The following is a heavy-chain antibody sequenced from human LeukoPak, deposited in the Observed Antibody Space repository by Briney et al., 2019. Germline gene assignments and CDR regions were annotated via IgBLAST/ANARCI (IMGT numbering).Heavy chain of an antibody. J-gene: IGHJ4*02. CDR3: ARESKYCSSTSCYGSY. Sequence: SQTLSLTCTVSGGSISSGSYFWSWIRQPAGKGLQWIGRIYTSGSTNYNPSLKSRVTISVDTSKNQFSLNLSSVTAADTAVYYCARESKYCSSTSCYGSYWGQGTLVTVSS. CDR2: IYTSGST. V-gene: IGHV4-61*02. D-gene: IGHD2-2*01. CDR1: GGSISSGSYF.